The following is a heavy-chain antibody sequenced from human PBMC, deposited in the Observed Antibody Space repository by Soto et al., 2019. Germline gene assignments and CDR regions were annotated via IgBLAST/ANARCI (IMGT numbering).Heavy chain of an antibody. D-gene: IGHD3-10*01. CDR1: GFTFSSYS. CDR3: ARDYGSGSFEPTYYFDY. V-gene: IGHV3-48*02. Sequence: EVQLVESGGGLVQPGGSLRLSCAASGFTFSSYSMNWVRQAPGKGLEWVSYISSSSSTIYYADSVKGRFTISRDNAKNSLYLQMNSLRDEDTAVYYCARDYGSGSFEPTYYFDYWGQGTLVTVSS. CDR2: ISSSSSTI. J-gene: IGHJ4*02.